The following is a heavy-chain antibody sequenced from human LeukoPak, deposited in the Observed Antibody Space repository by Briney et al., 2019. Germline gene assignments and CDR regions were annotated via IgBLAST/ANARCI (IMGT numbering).Heavy chain of an antibody. Sequence: GSLRLSCAASGFTFDDYGMSWVRQVPGKGLEWVSGINWNGGSTGCTDSVKGRFTISRDNAKNSLYLQMNSLRAEDTALYYCARRRVTFVRGVDITSYYFDYWGQGTLVTVSS. CDR2: INWNGGST. J-gene: IGHJ4*02. CDR1: GFTFDDYG. CDR3: ARRRVTFVRGVDITSYYFDY. D-gene: IGHD3-10*01. V-gene: IGHV3-20*04.